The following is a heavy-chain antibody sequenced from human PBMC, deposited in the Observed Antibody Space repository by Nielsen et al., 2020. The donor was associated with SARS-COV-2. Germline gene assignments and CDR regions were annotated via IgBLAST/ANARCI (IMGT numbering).Heavy chain of an antibody. CDR2: ISWNSGSI. Sequence: FLKISCAASGFTFDDYAMHWVRQAPGKGLEWVSGISWNSGSIGYADSVKGRFTISRDNAKNSLYLQMNSLRAEDTALYYCAKVTGSWDYNGMDVWGQGTTVTVSS. CDR3: AKVTGSWDYNGMDV. V-gene: IGHV3-9*01. CDR1: GFTFDDYA. J-gene: IGHJ6*02. D-gene: IGHD3-10*01.